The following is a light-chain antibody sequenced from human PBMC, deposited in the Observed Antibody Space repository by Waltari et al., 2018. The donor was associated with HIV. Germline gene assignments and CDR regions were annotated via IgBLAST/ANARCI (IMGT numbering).Light chain of an antibody. CDR3: AAWDDSLNGWV. Sequence: QSVLTQPPSASGTPGQRVTVSCSGSSSNLGSNTVTWFQQLPGTAPKLLIYSNNQRPSGVPDRFSGSKSGTSASLASTGLQSEDEAHYYCAAWDDSLNGWVFGGGTKLTVL. V-gene: IGLV1-44*01. CDR1: SSNLGSNT. J-gene: IGLJ3*02. CDR2: SNN.